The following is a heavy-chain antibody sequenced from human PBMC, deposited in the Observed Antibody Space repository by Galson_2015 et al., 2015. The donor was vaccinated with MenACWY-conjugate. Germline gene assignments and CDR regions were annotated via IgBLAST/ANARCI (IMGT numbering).Heavy chain of an antibody. CDR3: TTGDDYNLRHRSASRSYSNGMDV. V-gene: IGHV6-1*01. J-gene: IGHJ6*02. Sequence: CAISGDSVSRSSAAWNWTRQSPSRGLEWLGRTYFRFKWFNDYAESVKSRITIEADTSKNQFSLHLNSVTPDDTAVYYCTTGDDYNLRHRSASRSYSNGMDVWGQGTTVTVSS. CDR2: TYFRFKWFN. D-gene: IGHD5-24*01. CDR1: GDSVSRSSAA.